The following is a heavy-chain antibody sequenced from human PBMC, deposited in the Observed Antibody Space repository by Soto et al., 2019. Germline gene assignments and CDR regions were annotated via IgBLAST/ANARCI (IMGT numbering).Heavy chain of an antibody. CDR1: GFTFSSYS. CDR2: ISSSSSYI. J-gene: IGHJ4*02. CDR3: ARDTRTGYSSGWYKPAGFDY. V-gene: IGHV3-21*01. Sequence: KSGGSLRLSCAASGFTFSSYSMNWVRQAPGKGLEWVSSISSSSSYIYYADSVKGRFTISRDNAKNSLYLQMNSLRAEDTAVYYCARDTRTGYSSGWYKPAGFDYWGQGTLVTVSS. D-gene: IGHD6-19*01.